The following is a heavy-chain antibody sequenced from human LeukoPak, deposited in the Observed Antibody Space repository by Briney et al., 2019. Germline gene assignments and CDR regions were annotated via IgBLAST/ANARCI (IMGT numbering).Heavy chain of an antibody. CDR1: GFTFSSYG. V-gene: IGHV3-30*03. Sequence: AGGSLRLSCAASGFTFSSYGMPWVRQAPGKGLEWVAVISYDGSNKYYADSVKGRFTISRDNSKNTLYLQMNSLRAEDTAVYYCARIYSGTSGAFDIWGQGTMVTVSS. J-gene: IGHJ3*02. D-gene: IGHD1-26*01. CDR3: ARIYSGTSGAFDI. CDR2: ISYDGSNK.